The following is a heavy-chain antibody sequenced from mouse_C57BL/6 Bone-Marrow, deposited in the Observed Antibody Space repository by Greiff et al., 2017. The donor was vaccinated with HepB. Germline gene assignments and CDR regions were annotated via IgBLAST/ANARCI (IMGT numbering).Heavy chain of an antibody. V-gene: IGHV1-18*01. J-gene: IGHJ4*01. CDR3: ARRFYDGPYYYAMDY. D-gene: IGHD2-3*01. CDR2: INPNNGGT. Sequence: EVQLQQSGPELVKPGASVKIPCKASGYTFTDYNMDWVKQSHGKSLEWIGDINPNNGGTIYNQKFKGKATLTVDKSSSTAYMELRSLTSEDTAVYYCARRFYDGPYYYAMDYWGQGTSVTVSS. CDR1: GYTFTDYN.